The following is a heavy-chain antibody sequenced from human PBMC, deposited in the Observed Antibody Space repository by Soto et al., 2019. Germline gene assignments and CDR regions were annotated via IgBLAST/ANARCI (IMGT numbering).Heavy chain of an antibody. V-gene: IGHV4-4*07. Sequence: SETLSLTCSVSGGSLNNYYWNWIRQTAGKGLEWIGRIHASGNTNYNPSLKSRATLSVDTSKNQFSLKVRSVTAADTAVYYCARSSHKESWFDPWGQGTLVTVSS. CDR2: IHASGNT. D-gene: IGHD6-19*01. CDR3: ARSSHKESWFDP. CDR1: GGSLNNYY. J-gene: IGHJ5*02.